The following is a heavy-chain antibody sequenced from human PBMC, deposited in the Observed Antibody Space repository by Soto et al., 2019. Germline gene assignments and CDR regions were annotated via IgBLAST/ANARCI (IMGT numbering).Heavy chain of an antibody. CDR1: AGSISTINYY. CDR3: ARSAQWDGFDP. J-gene: IGHJ3*01. V-gene: IGHV4-31*03. CDR2: ISYSGRT. D-gene: IGHD2-8*01. Sequence: QVQLQESGPGLVRPSQTLSLTCTVSAGSISTINYYWSWIRQHPEKGLEWIGYISYSGRTFYHSSLKSRVTISLDTSKKQFSLTLPSVTAADTAVYYCARSAQWDGFDPWGQGTMVTVSS.